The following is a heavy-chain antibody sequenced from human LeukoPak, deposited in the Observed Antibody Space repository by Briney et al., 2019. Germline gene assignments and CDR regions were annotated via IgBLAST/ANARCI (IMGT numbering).Heavy chain of an antibody. CDR1: GFTFSSYG. Sequence: PGGSLRLSCAASGFTFSSYGMHWVRQAPGKGLEWVAVISYDGSNKYYADSVKGRFTISRDNSKNTLYLQMNSLRAEDTAVYYCAKGGYQELFGYWGQGTLVTVSS. V-gene: IGHV3-30*18. CDR2: ISYDGSNK. D-gene: IGHD2-2*01. J-gene: IGHJ4*02. CDR3: AKGGYQELFGY.